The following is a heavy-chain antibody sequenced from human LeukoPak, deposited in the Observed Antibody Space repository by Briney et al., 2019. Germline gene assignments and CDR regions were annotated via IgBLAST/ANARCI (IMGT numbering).Heavy chain of an antibody. CDR1: GFTFSNAW. Sequence: GGSLRLSCAASGFTFSNAWMNWVRQTPGKGLEWVGRIKSKTDGGTKDYAVPVKGRFTISRDDSKNTLYLQMNSLRAEDTALYYCARVRNGYSYDAFDIWGQGTMVTVSS. J-gene: IGHJ3*02. D-gene: IGHD5-24*01. V-gene: IGHV3-15*05. CDR3: ARVRNGYSYDAFDI. CDR2: IKSKTDGGTK.